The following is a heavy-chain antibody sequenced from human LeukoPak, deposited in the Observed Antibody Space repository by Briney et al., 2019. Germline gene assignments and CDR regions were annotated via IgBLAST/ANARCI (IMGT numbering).Heavy chain of an antibody. CDR3: ARARRLHYYGSGSPGFDY. CDR1: GGSFSGYY. V-gene: IGHV4-34*01. J-gene: IGHJ4*02. CDR2: INHSGCT. Sequence: SETLSLTCAVYGGSFSGYYWSWIRQPPGKGLEWIGEINHSGCTNYNPSLKSRVTISVDTSKNQFSLKVSYVTAADTAVYYCARARRLHYYGSGSPGFDYWGQGTLVTVSP. D-gene: IGHD3-10*01.